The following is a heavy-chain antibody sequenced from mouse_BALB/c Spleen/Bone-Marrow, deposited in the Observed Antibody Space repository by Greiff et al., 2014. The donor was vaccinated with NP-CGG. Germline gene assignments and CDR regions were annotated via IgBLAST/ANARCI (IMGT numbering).Heavy chain of an antibody. CDR3: ARGGDYHYFDY. CDR1: GYTFTTYD. Sequence: QVQLKESGPELVKPGALVKISCKASGYTFTTYDINWVKQRPGQGLEWIGRISPGDGNTNYNEKFKGKATLTADKSSSTAYMQLSSLTSENSAVYFCARGGDYHYFDYWGQGTTLTVSS. J-gene: IGHJ2*01. CDR2: ISPGDGNT. V-gene: IGHV1S56*01. D-gene: IGHD2-4*01.